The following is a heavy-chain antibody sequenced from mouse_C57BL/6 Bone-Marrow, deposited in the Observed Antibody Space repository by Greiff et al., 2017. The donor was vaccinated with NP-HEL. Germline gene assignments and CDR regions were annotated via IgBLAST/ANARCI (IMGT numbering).Heavy chain of an antibody. CDR1: GFTFSDYG. CDR3: ASPGSSSGYFDV. V-gene: IGHV5-17*01. Sequence: EVHLVESGGGLVKPGGSLKLSCAAPGFTFSDYGMHWVRQAPEKGLEWVAYISSGSSTIYYADTVKGRFTISRDNAKNTLFLQMTSLRSEDTAMYYCASPGSSSGYFDVWGTGTTVTVSS. D-gene: IGHD1-1*01. J-gene: IGHJ1*03. CDR2: ISSGSSTI.